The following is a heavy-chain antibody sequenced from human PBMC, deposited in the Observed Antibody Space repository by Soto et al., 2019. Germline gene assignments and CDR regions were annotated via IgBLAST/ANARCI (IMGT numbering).Heavy chain of an antibody. CDR2: IFSDGTNT. CDR1: GFTFSSYT. J-gene: IGHJ4*02. V-gene: IGHV3-33*01. CDR3: ARDPTGSFDY. D-gene: IGHD1-26*01. Sequence: AGGSLRLSCAASGFTFSSYTMHWVRQAPGRGLEWVALIFSDGTNTYYADSMRGRFTISRDNSKNSLYLQMNSLRAEDTALYYCARDPTGSFDYWGQGTLVTVSS.